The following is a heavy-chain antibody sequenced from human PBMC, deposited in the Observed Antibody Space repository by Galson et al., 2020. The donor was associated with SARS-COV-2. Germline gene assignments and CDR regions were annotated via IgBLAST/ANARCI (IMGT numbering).Heavy chain of an antibody. CDR2: IYHSGSS. D-gene: IGHD6-13*01. Sequence: SETLSLTCIVSGDSFNSNDYYWGWIRKPPGKGLEWVGSIYHSGSSYFNPSLKSRVTMSVDTSKSQFSLKLSSVTAADTAVYYCARQKGSSAAFFDYWGQGTLVTVSS. CDR3: ARQKGSSAAFFDY. CDR1: GDSFNSNDYY. V-gene: IGHV4-39*01. J-gene: IGHJ4*02.